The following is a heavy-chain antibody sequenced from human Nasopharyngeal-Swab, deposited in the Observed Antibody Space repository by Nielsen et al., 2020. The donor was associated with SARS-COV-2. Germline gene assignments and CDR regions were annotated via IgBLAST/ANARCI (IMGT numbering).Heavy chain of an antibody. CDR3: ARGCVLTGPSCYYYGMDV. Sequence: GESLKISCAASGFTFSSYNMSWVRQAPGKGLKWVSSISSSSSYIYYADSVKGRFTISKDNAKNSLYLQMNSLRAEDTAVYYCARGCVLTGPSCYYYGMDVWGQGTTVTVSS. V-gene: IGHV3-21*01. D-gene: IGHD3-9*01. J-gene: IGHJ6*02. CDR1: GFTFSSYN. CDR2: ISSSSSYI.